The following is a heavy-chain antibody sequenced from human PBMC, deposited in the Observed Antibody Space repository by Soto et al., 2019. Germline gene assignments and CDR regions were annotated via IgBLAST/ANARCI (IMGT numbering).Heavy chain of an antibody. D-gene: IGHD6-25*01. CDR3: ARLDRGSLDY. J-gene: IGHJ4*02. CDR1: GFTFSSHS. Sequence: GGSLRLSCAASGFTFSSHSMNWVRQAPGKGLEWVSSISSSSSYIYYADSVKGRFTISRDNAKNLVYLQMNSLRAEDTAVYYCARLDRGSLDYWGRGTLVTVAS. CDR2: ISSSSSYI. V-gene: IGHV3-21*01.